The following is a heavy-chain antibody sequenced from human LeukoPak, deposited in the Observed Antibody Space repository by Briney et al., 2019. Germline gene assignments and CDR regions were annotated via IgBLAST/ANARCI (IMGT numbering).Heavy chain of an antibody. CDR1: GGSISSSSYY. V-gene: IGHV4-39*01. CDR3: ARARDYYDSSGYYGEYFQH. CDR2: IYYSGST. Sequence: SETLSLTCTVSGGSISSSSYYWGWIRQPPGKGLEWIGSIYYSGSTYYNPSLKSRVTISVDTSKNQFSLKLSSVTAADTAVYYCARARDYYDSSGYYGEYFQHWGQGTLVTVSS. D-gene: IGHD3-22*01. J-gene: IGHJ1*01.